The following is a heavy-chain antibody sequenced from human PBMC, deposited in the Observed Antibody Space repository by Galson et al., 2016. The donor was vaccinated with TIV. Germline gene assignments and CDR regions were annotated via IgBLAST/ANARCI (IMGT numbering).Heavy chain of an antibody. CDR1: GFAFSFYT. CDR2: ISLRGAYT. CDR3: ATPGKSGDYSWDAFDV. D-gene: IGHD2-21*02. J-gene: IGHJ3*01. Sequence: SLRLSCAASGFAFSFYTMTWVRQAPGKGLEWVSSISLRGAYTFYADSVKGRFSISRDKSKSTLYLILNSLRVEDTAMYYCATPGKSGDYSWDAFDVWRQGTMVTVSS. V-gene: IGHV3-23*01.